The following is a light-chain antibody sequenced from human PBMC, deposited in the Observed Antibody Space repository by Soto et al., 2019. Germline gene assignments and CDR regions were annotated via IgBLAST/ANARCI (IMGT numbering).Light chain of an antibody. Sequence: EIVLTQSPGTLSLSPGERATLSCRASQSVSSSYFAWYQQRFGQAPRLLIYGASSRATGIPDRFSGSASGTDFTLTISRLEPEDFAVYYCQQYGSSSWTFGQGTKVDIK. CDR3: QQYGSSSWT. CDR2: GAS. V-gene: IGKV3-20*01. CDR1: QSVSSSY. J-gene: IGKJ1*01.